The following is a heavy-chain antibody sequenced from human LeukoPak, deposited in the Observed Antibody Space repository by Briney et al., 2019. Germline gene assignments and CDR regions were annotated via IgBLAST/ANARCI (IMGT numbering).Heavy chain of an antibody. Sequence: GGSLRLSCAASGFTLSNAWMRWVRQAPGEGLEWVGRIKSKTDGGTTNYAAAVKGRLTISRDDSTHPLYLQINSLQTEHTAVYYCTTDPATVTIRGSGWGQGTLVTVSS. CDR3: TTDPATVTIRGSG. CDR1: GFTLSNAW. J-gene: IGHJ4*02. CDR2: IKSKTDGGTT. V-gene: IGHV3-15*01. D-gene: IGHD4-11*01.